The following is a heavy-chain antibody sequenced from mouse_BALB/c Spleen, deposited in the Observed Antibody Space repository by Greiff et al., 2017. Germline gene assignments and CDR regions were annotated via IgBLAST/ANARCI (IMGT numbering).Heavy chain of an antibody. CDR2: INSNGGST. J-gene: IGHJ3*01. D-gene: IGHD2-14*01. CDR3: ARNRYGGFAY. Sequence: EVKVVESGGGLVQPGGSLKLSCAASGFTFSSYGMSWVRQTPDKRLELVATINSNGGSTYYPDSVKGRFTISRDNAKNTLYLQMSSLKSEDTAMYYCARNRYGGFAYWGQGTLVTVSA. V-gene: IGHV5-6-3*01. CDR1: GFTFSSYG.